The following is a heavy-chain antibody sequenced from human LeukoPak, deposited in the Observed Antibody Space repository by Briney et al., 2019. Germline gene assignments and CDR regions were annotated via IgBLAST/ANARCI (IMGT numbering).Heavy chain of an antibody. CDR1: GYTITNNY. J-gene: IGHJ4*02. CDR2: INPSGTGT. V-gene: IGHV1-46*01. CDR3: ARVQYYNILTGSFQY. Sequence: ASVKVSCKASGYTITNNYMHWVRQAPGQGLEWMGVINPSGTGTSYAQKFQGRITMSRDTSISTAYMELSRLRSDDTAYYYCARVQYYNILTGSFQYWGQGTLVTVSS. D-gene: IGHD3-9*01.